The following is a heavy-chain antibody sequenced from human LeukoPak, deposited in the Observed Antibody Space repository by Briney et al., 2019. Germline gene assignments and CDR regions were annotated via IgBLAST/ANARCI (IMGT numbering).Heavy chain of an antibody. V-gene: IGHV3-48*01. Sequence: GGSLRLSCEASGFTFSSHSMNWVRQAPGKGLEWVSYISGGSDTIYYADSVKGRFTISKDNAENSLYLQMSSLRAEDTAVYYCARLDRYYFDSSGYTYYYYMDVWGKGTTVTVSS. D-gene: IGHD3-22*01. J-gene: IGHJ6*03. CDR1: GFTFSSHS. CDR2: ISGGSDTI. CDR3: ARLDRYYFDSSGYTYYYYMDV.